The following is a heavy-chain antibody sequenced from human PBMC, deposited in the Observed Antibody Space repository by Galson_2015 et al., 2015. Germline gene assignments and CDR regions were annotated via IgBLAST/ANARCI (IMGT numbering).Heavy chain of an antibody. CDR3: ATDLEQWLTPRGAFDI. CDR2: FDPEDGET. Sequence: SVKVSCKVSGYTLTELSMHWVRQAPGKGLEWMGGFDPEDGETIYAQKFQGRVTMTEDTSTDTAYMELSSLRSEDTAVYYCATDLEQWLTPRGAFDIWGQGTKVTVSS. CDR1: GYTLTELS. D-gene: IGHD6-19*01. V-gene: IGHV1-24*01. J-gene: IGHJ3*02.